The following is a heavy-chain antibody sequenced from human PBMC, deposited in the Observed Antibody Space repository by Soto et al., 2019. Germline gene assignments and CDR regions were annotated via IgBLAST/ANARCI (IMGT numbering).Heavy chain of an antibody. J-gene: IGHJ4*02. CDR2: FYYSGST. CDR1: RGSISSGGYY. CDR3: ARGVTMVRGVIHTPYFDY. D-gene: IGHD3-10*01. Sequence: PSETLSLTCTFSRGSISSGGYYWSWIRQHPGKGLEWIGYFYYSGSTYYNPSLKSRVTISVDTFKNQFSLKLSSVTAADIAVYYCARGVTMVRGVIHTPYFDYWGQGTLVT. V-gene: IGHV4-31*03.